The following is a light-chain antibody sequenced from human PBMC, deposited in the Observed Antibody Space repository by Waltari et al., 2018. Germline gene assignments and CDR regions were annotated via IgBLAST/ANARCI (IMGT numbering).Light chain of an antibody. CDR3: QVFDSSSDHQV. CDR2: HDK. V-gene: IGLV3-21*02. J-gene: IGLJ3*02. CDR1: NIGSKS. Sequence: YVVTQPPSVSVAQGQTAGITCEGNNIGSKSAHRSQQTPGQAPLLVVYHDKDRPSGIPERFSCSNSGNTSTLTISRVEAGDEADYYCQVFDSSSDHQVFGGGTKVTVL.